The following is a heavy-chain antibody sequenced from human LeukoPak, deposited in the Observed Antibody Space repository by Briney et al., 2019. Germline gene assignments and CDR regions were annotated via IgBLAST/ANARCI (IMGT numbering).Heavy chain of an antibody. CDR3: ARVDCSGGNCYYLAGGMDV. D-gene: IGHD2-21*01. Sequence: SETLSLTCAVYGGSFTDYYWSWIRQPPGKGLEWIGEIHHTGTTNYNPSLRSRVTISIVTSKTQLSLQLTSVTAADTAVYYCARVDCSGGNCYYLAGGMDVWSQGTAVTVSS. J-gene: IGHJ6*02. V-gene: IGHV4-34*01. CDR2: IHHTGTT. CDR1: GGSFTDYY.